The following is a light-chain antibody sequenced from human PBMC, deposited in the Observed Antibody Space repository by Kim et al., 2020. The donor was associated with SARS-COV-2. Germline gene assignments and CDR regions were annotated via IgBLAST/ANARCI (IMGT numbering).Light chain of an antibody. CDR3: QQYDNYPRT. CDR1: QGISSC. J-gene: IGKJ1*01. CDR2: AAS. Sequence: DIQMTQSPSSLSASVGDRVTITCRASQGISSCLAWYQQKPEKAPKSLLYAASSLQSGVPSRFSGSGSGTYFTLTISSLQPEDFATYYCQQYDNYPRTFGQGTKVDIK. V-gene: IGKV1D-16*01.